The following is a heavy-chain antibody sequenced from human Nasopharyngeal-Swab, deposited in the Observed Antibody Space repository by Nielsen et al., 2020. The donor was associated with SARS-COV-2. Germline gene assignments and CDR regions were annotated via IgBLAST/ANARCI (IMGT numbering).Heavy chain of an antibody. CDR2: MSYDGSNT. J-gene: IGHJ4*02. CDR3: AKVMIVVPKAFDY. D-gene: IGHD3-22*01. CDR1: GFTFSNYV. Sequence: GGSLRLSCAASGFTFSNYVIHWVRQAPGKGLEWVAFMSYDGSNTYYADSVKGRFTISRDNSKNTLYLQMNSLRAEDTAVYYCAKVMIVVPKAFDYWGQGTLVTVSS. V-gene: IGHV3-30*04.